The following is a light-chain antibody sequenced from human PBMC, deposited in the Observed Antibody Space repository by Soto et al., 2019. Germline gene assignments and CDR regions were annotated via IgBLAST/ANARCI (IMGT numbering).Light chain of an antibody. CDR2: DVS. CDR3: SSFAGTRYV. J-gene: IGLJ1*01. CDR1: SCDVGGYNY. V-gene: IGLV2-14*01. Sequence: SALTQPAPLSGSPGQAITISCAGTSCDVGGYNYVSWYQQHPGKAPKLIICDVSNRPSGVSSRFSGSKSGNTASLTISGLQAEDEADYYCSSFAGTRYVFGTGTKVTVL.